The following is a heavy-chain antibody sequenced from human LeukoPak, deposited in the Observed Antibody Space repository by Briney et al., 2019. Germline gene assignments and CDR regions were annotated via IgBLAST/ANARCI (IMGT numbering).Heavy chain of an antibody. CDR3: ARLLNYLDSSGNNHDAFDL. CDR2: ITNDGTTI. Sequence: QAGGSLRLSCAASGFTFSNCDMSWVRQAPGKGPEWLAYITNDGTTIYYADSVKGRFTISRDNAKKSLFLQMSSLRADDTAVYYCARLLNYLDSSGNNHDAFDLWGQGTMVTVSS. J-gene: IGHJ3*01. D-gene: IGHD3-22*01. V-gene: IGHV3-48*01. CDR1: GFTFSNCD.